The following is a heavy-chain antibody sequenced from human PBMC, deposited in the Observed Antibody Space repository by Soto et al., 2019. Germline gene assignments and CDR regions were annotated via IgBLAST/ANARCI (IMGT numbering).Heavy chain of an antibody. J-gene: IGHJ4*02. CDR3: ARDSPLGSTINY. V-gene: IGHV4-38-2*02. D-gene: IGHD5-12*01. CDR2: IYHSGST. Sequence: PSETLSLTCAVSGYSISSGYYWGWIRQPPGKGLEWIGSIYHSGSTYYNPSLKSRVTISVDTSKNQFSLELSSVTAADTAVYYCARDSPLGSTINYWGQGTLVTVSS. CDR1: GYSISSGYY.